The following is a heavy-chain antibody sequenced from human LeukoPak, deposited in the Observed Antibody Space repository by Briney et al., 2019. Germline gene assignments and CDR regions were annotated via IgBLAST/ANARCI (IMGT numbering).Heavy chain of an antibody. CDR2: ISSNGGST. J-gene: IGHJ5*02. D-gene: IGHD2-2*01. Sequence: GGSLRLSCAASGFTFSSYAMHWVRQAPGKGLEYVSAISSNGGSTYYANSVKGRFTISRDNSKNTLYLQMGSLRAEDMAVYYCARWDCSSTSCYYWFDPWGQGTLVTVSS. CDR3: ARWDCSSTSCYYWFDP. CDR1: GFTFSSYA. V-gene: IGHV3-64*01.